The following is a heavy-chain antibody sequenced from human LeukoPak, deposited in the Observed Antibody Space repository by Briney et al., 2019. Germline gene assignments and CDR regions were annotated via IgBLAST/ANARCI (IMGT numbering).Heavy chain of an antibody. J-gene: IGHJ3*02. CDR2: IRYDGSNE. D-gene: IGHD3-16*02. Sequence: PGGSLRLSCVASGFMFSGYGMHWVRQAPGKGLEWVTFIRYDGSNEYYADSVKGRFTISRDNSQDTLSLQMNSLRAEDTAVYYCVKGPYYDYSWGSYRYPDDSFDIWGQGTMVTVSS. CDR3: VKGPYYDYSWGSYRYPDDSFDI. CDR1: GFMFSGYG. V-gene: IGHV3-30*02.